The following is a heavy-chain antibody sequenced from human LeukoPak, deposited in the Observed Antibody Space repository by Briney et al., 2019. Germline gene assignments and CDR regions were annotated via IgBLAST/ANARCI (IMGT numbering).Heavy chain of an antibody. CDR1: GITLSNYG. CDR2: ISDSGGST. D-gene: IGHD3-10*01. CDR3: AKRGIVIRAVIIVGFHKEAYYFDY. V-gene: IGHV3-23*01. Sequence: SGGSLRLSCAVPGITLSNYGMSWVRQAPGKGLEWVAGISDSGGSTNYADSVKGRFTISRDNPKNTLYLQMNSLRAEDTAVYFCAKRGIVIRAVIIVGFHKEAYYFDYWGQGALVTVSS. J-gene: IGHJ4*02.